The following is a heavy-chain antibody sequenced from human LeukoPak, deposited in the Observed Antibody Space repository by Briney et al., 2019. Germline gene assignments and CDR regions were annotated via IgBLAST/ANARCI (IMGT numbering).Heavy chain of an antibody. CDR1: GFTSSSYG. J-gene: IGHJ4*02. CDR2: IWYDGSNK. V-gene: IGHV3-33*06. D-gene: IGHD6-19*01. Sequence: PGGSLRLSCAASGFTSSSYGMHWVRQAPGKGLEWVAVIWYDGSNKYYADSVKGRFTISRDNSKNTLYLQMNSLRAEDTAVYYCAKDARVTGYSSGWSDFDYWGQGTLVTVSS. CDR3: AKDARVTGYSSGWSDFDY.